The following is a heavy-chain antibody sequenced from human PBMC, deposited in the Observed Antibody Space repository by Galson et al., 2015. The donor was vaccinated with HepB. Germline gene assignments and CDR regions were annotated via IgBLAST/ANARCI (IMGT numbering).Heavy chain of an antibody. J-gene: IGHJ5*02. V-gene: IGHV3-15*01. D-gene: IGHD1-1*01. Sequence: SLRLSCAPSRITFSHAWMNWVRQAPGKGLEWVGHIKSTTDGGTVDYAAPVKGRFTISRDDSKNTLYLQVNALEIEDTAVYYCITNPGNWLGSWGQGTLVTVSS. CDR2: IKSTTDGGTV. CDR1: RITFSHAW. CDR3: ITNPGNWLGS.